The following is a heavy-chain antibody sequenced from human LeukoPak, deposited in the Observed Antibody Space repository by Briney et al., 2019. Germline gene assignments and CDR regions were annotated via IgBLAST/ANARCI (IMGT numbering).Heavy chain of an antibody. V-gene: IGHV3-7*03. J-gene: IGHJ4*02. Sequence: GGSLRLSWAAAGLTFSSDWMKWVRQAPGEGMEWVAYINQEGSEKFYVDSGKGRFTISRDNTKNSLYLQMNSLRAEDTAVYYCARDPDMVRGVNFDYWGQGTLVTVSS. CDR3: ARDPDMVRGVNFDY. D-gene: IGHD3-10*01. CDR1: GLTFSSDW. CDR2: INQEGSEK.